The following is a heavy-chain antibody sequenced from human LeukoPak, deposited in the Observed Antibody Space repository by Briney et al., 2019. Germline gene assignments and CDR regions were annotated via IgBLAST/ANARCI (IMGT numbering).Heavy chain of an antibody. Sequence: SETLSLTCTVSGGSISSYYWSWIRQPAGKGLEWIGRIYTSGSTNHNPSLKSRVTMSVDTSKNQFSLQLSSVTAADTAVYYCVRTKLDGDNWFDPWGQGTLVTVSS. D-gene: IGHD3-10*01. J-gene: IGHJ5*02. CDR3: VRTKLDGDNWFDP. V-gene: IGHV4-4*07. CDR2: IYTSGST. CDR1: GGSISSYY.